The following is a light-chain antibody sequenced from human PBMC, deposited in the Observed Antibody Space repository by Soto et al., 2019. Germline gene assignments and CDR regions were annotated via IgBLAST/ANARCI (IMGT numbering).Light chain of an antibody. V-gene: IGKV3-15*01. CDR2: GAS. J-gene: IGKJ5*01. CDR3: QQYNKWPPIT. Sequence: EVVMTQSPATLSVSLGESATLSCRASQSVDGYLAWYQQKPGQAPRLLIYGASTRATGVTARFRGGGSGTEFTLTISSLQSEDSAGYYCQQYNKWPPITFGQGTRLEIK. CDR1: QSVDGY.